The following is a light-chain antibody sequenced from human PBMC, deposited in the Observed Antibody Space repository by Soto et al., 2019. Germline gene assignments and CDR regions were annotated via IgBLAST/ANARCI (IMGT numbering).Light chain of an antibody. CDR3: LQYDNLPCT. CDR1: QDISKY. CDR2: DAS. V-gene: IGKV1-33*01. J-gene: IGKJ4*01. Sequence: DIQMTQSPSSLSASVGDRVTITCQASQDISKYLSWYQQRPGKAPKLLIYDASSLQTGVPSRFSGVRSGTDFTFTISGLQPEDIATYYCLQYDNLPCTFCGGTKGEI.